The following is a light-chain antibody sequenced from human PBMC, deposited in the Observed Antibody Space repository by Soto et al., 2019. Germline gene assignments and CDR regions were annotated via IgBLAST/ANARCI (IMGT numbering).Light chain of an antibody. Sequence: SYELTQPPSVSVAPGKTARITCGGNNIGSKSVHRYQQEPGQAPVLVIYYDSDRPTGIPERSSGANSGNTATLTISRVEAGDEADYYCQVWDSSSDHVVFGGGTKLTVL. J-gene: IGLJ2*01. CDR1: NIGSKS. V-gene: IGLV3-21*04. CDR3: QVWDSSSDHVV. CDR2: YDS.